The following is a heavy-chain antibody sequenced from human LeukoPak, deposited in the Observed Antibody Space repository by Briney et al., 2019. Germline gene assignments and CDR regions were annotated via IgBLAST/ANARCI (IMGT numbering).Heavy chain of an antibody. Sequence: SETLSLTCTVSGYSISSGYYWGWIRQPPGKGLEWIGSIYHSGSTYYNPSLKSRVTISVDTSKNQFSLKLSSVTAADTAVYYCARSNVFGYMDVWGKGTTVTISS. D-gene: IGHD1-1*01. CDR3: ARSNVFGYMDV. CDR2: IYHSGST. J-gene: IGHJ6*03. CDR1: GYSISSGYY. V-gene: IGHV4-38-2*02.